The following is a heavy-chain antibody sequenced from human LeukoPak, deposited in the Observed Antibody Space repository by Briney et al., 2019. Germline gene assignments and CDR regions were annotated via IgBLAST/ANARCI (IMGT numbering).Heavy chain of an antibody. D-gene: IGHD6-13*01. Sequence: GGSLRLSCAASGFTFSSYGMHWVRQAPGKGLEWVAVISYDGSNKYYADSVKGRFTISRDNSKNTLYLQMNSLRAEDTAVYYCAKGSRIAAALFDYWGQGTLVTVSS. CDR3: AKGSRIAAALFDY. CDR1: GFTFSSYG. V-gene: IGHV3-30*18. J-gene: IGHJ4*02. CDR2: ISYDGSNK.